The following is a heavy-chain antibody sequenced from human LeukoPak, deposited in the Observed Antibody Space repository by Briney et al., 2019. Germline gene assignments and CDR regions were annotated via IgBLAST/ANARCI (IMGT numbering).Heavy chain of an antibody. D-gene: IGHD5-12*01. CDR3: ASPQYSGYEQLDY. V-gene: IGHV1-69*13. J-gene: IGHJ4*02. CDR2: IIPIFGTA. CDR1: GGTFSSYA. Sequence: GASVKVSCKASGGTFSSYAISWVRQAPGQGLEWMGGIIPIFGTANYAQKFQGRVTITADESTSTAYMELSSLRSDDTAVYYCASPQYSGYEQLDYWGQGTLVTVSS.